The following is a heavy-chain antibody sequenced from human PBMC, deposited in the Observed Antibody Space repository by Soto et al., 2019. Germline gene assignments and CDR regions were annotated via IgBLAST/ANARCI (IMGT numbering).Heavy chain of an antibody. CDR2: LWYDGSNK. CDR3: ARDQNHYYDSARSAFDI. CDR1: GFTFSSYG. Sequence: GGSLRLSCAASGFTFSSYGMHWVRQAPGKGLEWVAVLWYDGSNKYYADSVKGRFTISRDNSKNTLYLQMSSLRAEDTAVYYCARDQNHYYDSARSAFDIWGQGTMVTVSS. J-gene: IGHJ3*02. V-gene: IGHV3-33*01. D-gene: IGHD3-22*01.